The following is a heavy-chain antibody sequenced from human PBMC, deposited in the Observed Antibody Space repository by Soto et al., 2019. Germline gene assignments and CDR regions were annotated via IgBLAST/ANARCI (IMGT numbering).Heavy chain of an antibody. CDR1: VEPMTGGYY. CDR3: ARGWYYFDF. D-gene: IGHD2-15*01. CDR2: IYYGGTT. V-gene: IGHV4-38-2*01. Sequence: SETLSLTCDVSVEPMTGGYYWGWIWQSPGKGLEWIGSIYYGGTTYYNPSLRSRLAISIDTSKNQFSLRLSSVTAADTALYYCARGWYYFDFWGQGTLVTVSS. J-gene: IGHJ4*02.